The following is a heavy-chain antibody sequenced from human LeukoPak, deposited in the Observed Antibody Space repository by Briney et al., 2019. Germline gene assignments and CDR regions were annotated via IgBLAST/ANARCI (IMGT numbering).Heavy chain of an antibody. Sequence: GASVKVSCKASGYTFTSFDTNWVRQATGQGPEWMGWMNHGSGNTGYAQRLRGRVTMTRDTSISTAYLELSSLTSEDTAVYYCASHTYYLSSGSFGHWGQGTLVTVSS. J-gene: IGHJ4*02. CDR2: MNHGSGNT. CDR3: ASHTYYLSSGSFGH. D-gene: IGHD3-10*01. CDR1: GYTFTSFD. V-gene: IGHV1-8*01.